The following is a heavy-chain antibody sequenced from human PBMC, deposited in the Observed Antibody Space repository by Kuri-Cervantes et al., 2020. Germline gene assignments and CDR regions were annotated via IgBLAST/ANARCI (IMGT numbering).Heavy chain of an antibody. CDR2: ISSSGSTI. CDR1: GFTFSDYY. J-gene: IGHJ4*02. CDR3: ARDWDDSSGLSFKH. V-gene: IGHV3-11*01. Sequence: SLKISCAASGFTFSDYYMSWIRQAPGKGLEWVSYISSSGSTIYYADSVKGRFTISRDNAKNSLYLQMNSLRAEDTAVYYCARDWDDSSGLSFKHWGQGTLVTVSS. D-gene: IGHD3-22*01.